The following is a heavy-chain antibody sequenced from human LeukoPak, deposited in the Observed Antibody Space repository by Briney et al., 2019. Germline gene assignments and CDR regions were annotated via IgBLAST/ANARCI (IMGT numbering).Heavy chain of an antibody. Sequence: PGGSLRLSCLASGLTFSNAWMDWVRQVPGKGLEWVSYISSSGSTIYYADSVKGRFTISRDNAKNSLYLQMNSLRAEDTAVYYCARGQTYYDFWSGYSPTLDVWGQGTTVTVSS. CDR2: ISSSGSTI. J-gene: IGHJ6*02. D-gene: IGHD3-3*01. CDR1: GLTFSNAW. V-gene: IGHV3-48*04. CDR3: ARGQTYYDFWSGYSPTLDV.